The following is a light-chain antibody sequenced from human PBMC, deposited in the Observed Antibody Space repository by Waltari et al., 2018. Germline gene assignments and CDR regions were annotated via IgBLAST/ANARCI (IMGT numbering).Light chain of an antibody. CDR3: QQHYTTPFT. Sequence: DIVMTQSLDSLAVSLCERATINCKSSQSVLYSPDNKNYLAWYQQKPGQPPKLLFYWASTREAGVPDRFSGSGSGTDFTLTISSLQAEDVAVYYCQQHYTTPFTFGPGTTVDIK. CDR1: QSVLYSPDNKNY. CDR2: WAS. V-gene: IGKV4-1*01. J-gene: IGKJ3*01.